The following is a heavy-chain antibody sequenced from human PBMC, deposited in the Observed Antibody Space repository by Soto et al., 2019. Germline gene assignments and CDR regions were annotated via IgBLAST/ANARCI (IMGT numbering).Heavy chain of an antibody. CDR3: ARGNYSNYEVPFDY. Sequence: ASETLSLTCAVYGGSFSGYYWSWIRQPPGKGLEWIGEINHSGSTNYNPSLKSRVTISVDTSKNQFSLKLSSVTAADTAVYYCARGNYSNYEVPFDYWGQGTLVTVSS. V-gene: IGHV4-34*01. CDR1: GGSFSGYY. D-gene: IGHD4-4*01. J-gene: IGHJ4*02. CDR2: INHSGST.